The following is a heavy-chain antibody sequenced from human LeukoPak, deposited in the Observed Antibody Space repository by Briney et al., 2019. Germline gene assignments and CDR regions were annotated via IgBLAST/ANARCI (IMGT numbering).Heavy chain of an antibody. CDR3: ARLRAIGTPPTYDY. CDR1: GGSINSNSFY. CDR2: GYYSGST. J-gene: IGHJ4*02. V-gene: IGHV4-39*01. Sequence: SETLSLTCTVSGGSINSNSFYWGWIRQPPRKGLEWIGSGYYSGSTSYNPSLKGRVTISVDTSRNQFSLRLSSVTAADTAVYFCARLRAIGTPPTYDYWGQGTLVTVSS.